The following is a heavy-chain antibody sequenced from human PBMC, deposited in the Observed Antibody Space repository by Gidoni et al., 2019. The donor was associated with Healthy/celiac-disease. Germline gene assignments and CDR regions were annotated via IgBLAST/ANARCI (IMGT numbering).Heavy chain of an antibody. Sequence: QVQLVQSGAQVKKPGASVQLSCNASGYTFTSYGISWVRQAPGQGLEGMGWISAYNGNTNYAQKLQGRVTMTTDTSTSTAYMELRSLRSDDTAVYYCARDLVVGATLDYWGQGTLVTVSS. D-gene: IGHD1-26*01. CDR1: GYTFTSYG. J-gene: IGHJ4*02. CDR2: ISAYNGNT. V-gene: IGHV1-18*01. CDR3: ARDLVVGATLDY.